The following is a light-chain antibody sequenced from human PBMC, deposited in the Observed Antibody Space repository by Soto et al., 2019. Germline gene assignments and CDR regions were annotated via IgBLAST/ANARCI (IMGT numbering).Light chain of an antibody. CDR2: KAS. CDR3: QQYDTYWT. Sequence: DIQMTQSPSTLSASVGDRVTITCRASQSIGSWLARYQQKPGKAPKFLIYKASTLESGVPSRFSGSGCGTEFTLTISSLQPDEFATYDCQQYDTYWTCGQGTKVEIK. J-gene: IGKJ1*01. V-gene: IGKV1-5*03. CDR1: QSIGSW.